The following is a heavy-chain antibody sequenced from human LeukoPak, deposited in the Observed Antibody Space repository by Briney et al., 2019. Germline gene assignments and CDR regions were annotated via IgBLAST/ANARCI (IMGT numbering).Heavy chain of an antibody. CDR1: GGSISSYY. Sequence: SETLFLTCTVSGGSISSYYWSWIRQPPGKGLEWIGYIYYSGSTNYNPSLKSRVTISVDTSKNQFSLKLSSVTAADTAVYYCARAWYSSGWYHNNYFDYWGQGTLVTVSS. CDR2: IYYSGST. V-gene: IGHV4-59*01. CDR3: ARAWYSSGWYHNNYFDY. D-gene: IGHD6-19*01. J-gene: IGHJ4*02.